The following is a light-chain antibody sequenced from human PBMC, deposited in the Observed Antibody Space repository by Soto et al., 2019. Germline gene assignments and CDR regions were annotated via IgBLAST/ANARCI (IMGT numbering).Light chain of an antibody. J-gene: IGKJ4*01. V-gene: IGKV1-39*01. CDR1: QSISNY. Sequence: DIQMTQSPSSLSASVGDRVTITCRASQSISNYLNWYQQKPGKAPNLMIHAVSSLQSGVPSRFSGSGSWTDFTLTISSLQPEDFATYYGQQSYSTPPTCGGGTKVEIK. CDR2: AVS. CDR3: QQSYSTPPT.